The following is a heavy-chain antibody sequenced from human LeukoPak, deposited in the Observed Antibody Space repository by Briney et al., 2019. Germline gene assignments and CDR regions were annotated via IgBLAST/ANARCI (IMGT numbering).Heavy chain of an antibody. CDR2: IYYSGST. Sequence: SETLSLTCTVSGGSISSSSYYWSWSRQPPGKGLEWIGYIYYSGSTNYNPSLKSRVTISVDTSKNQFSLNLSSVTAADTAVYYCARDGPTMEDDAFDIWGQGTMVTVSS. CDR1: GGSISSSSYY. J-gene: IGHJ3*02. D-gene: IGHD3-10*01. CDR3: ARDGPTMEDDAFDI. V-gene: IGHV4-61*01.